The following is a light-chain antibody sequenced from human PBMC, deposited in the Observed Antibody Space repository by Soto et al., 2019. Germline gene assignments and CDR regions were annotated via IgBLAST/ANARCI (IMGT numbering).Light chain of an antibody. CDR2: DVS. CDR1: SSDVGGYNY. V-gene: IGLV2-14*01. Sequence: QSALTQPASVSGSPGQSITISCTGTSSDVGGYNYVSWYQQHPGKAPKLMIYDVSNRPSGVSNRFSGSKSGNTASLTISGLQAEDEADYYCSSYTSSSTLGVFGTGPQLTVL. CDR3: SSYTSSSTLGV. J-gene: IGLJ1*01.